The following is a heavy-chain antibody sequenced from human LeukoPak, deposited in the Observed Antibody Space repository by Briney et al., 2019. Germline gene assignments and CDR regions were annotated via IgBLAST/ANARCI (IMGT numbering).Heavy chain of an antibody. CDR2: MNPNSGAT. CDR3: ARDLATVDGIAWYFFDY. D-gene: IGHD5-12*01. Sequence: ASVKVSCKASGYTFTSYDINWVRQATGQGLEWMGWMNPNSGATDYAQKFQGRVTMTRDTSITTAYMELTRLEFDDAAMYYCARDLATVDGIAWYFFDYWGQGALVTVSS. J-gene: IGHJ4*02. CDR1: GYTFTSYD. V-gene: IGHV1-2*02.